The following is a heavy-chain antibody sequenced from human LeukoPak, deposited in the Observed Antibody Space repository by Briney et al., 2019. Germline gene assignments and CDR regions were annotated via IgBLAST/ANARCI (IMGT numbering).Heavy chain of an antibody. J-gene: IGHJ6*03. D-gene: IGHD3-9*01. V-gene: IGHV1-8*01. CDR1: GYTFTSYD. CDR3: ARAVDLYYYYYMDV. CDR2: MNPNSGNT. Sequence: ASVKVSCKASGYTFTSYDINWVRQATGQGLECMGCMNPNSGNTDYAQKFQGRVTMTRTASISTAYMELSSLRSEDTAVYYCARAVDLYYYYYMDVWGKGTTVTVSS.